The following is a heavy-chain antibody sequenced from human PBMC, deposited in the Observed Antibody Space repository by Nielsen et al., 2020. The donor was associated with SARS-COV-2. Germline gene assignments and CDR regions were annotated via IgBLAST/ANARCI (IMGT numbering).Heavy chain of an antibody. V-gene: IGHV3-33*01. Sequence: GESLKISCEASGFPFSSYGMHWVRQAPGKGLEWVSVIWYDGSNKNYAESVKGRFTISRDNSKNTLYLQMNSLRVEDTAVYYCARDPNADYYYYGMDVWGQGTTVTVSS. CDR3: ARDPNADYYYYGMDV. CDR2: IWYDGSNK. J-gene: IGHJ6*02. CDR1: GFPFSSYG.